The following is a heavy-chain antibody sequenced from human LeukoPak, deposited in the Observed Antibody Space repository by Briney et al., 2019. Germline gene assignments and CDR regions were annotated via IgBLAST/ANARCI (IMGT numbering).Heavy chain of an antibody. CDR3: ARALCIWGGDCHYFDY. CDR2: IKEDGSEK. CDR1: GFTFSTYW. V-gene: IGHV3-7*01. J-gene: IGHJ4*02. Sequence: GGSLRLSCAASGFTFSTYWMTWVRQAPGKGLEWVANIKEDGSEKYYVDSVKGRFTISRDNAKNSLYLRMNSLRAEDTAVYYCARALCIWGGDCHYFDYWGQGTLATVSS. D-gene: IGHD2-21*01.